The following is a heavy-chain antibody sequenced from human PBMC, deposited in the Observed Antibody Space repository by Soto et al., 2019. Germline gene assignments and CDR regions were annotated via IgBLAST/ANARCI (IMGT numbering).Heavy chain of an antibody. V-gene: IGHV1-2*02. CDR2: INPQTGGT. CDR3: ARERYQVISDGMDV. Sequence: VASVKVSCKASGYTFTGYYIHWVREAPGQGLEWMGWINPQTGGTSYAQKFQGRVTLSRDTSINTAYLELSRLTFDDAAVYFCARERYQVISDGMDVWGKGTTVTVS. CDR1: GYTFTGYY. J-gene: IGHJ6*04. D-gene: IGHD2-2*01.